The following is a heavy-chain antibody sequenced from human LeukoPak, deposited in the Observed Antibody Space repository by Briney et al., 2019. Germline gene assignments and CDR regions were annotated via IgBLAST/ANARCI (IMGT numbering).Heavy chain of an antibody. Sequence: PGGSLRLSCAASGFTFSSYSMNWVRQAPGKGLEWVSSISSSSSYIYYADSVKGRFTISRDNAKNSLYLQMNSLRAEDTAVYYCAGLRYCSGGSRPRHYWGQGTLVTVSS. CDR1: GFTFSSYS. J-gene: IGHJ4*02. V-gene: IGHV3-21*01. CDR3: AGLRYCSGGSRPRHY. D-gene: IGHD2-15*01. CDR2: ISSSSSYI.